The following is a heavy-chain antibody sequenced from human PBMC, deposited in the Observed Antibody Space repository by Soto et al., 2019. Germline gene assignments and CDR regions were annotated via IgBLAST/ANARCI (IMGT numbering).Heavy chain of an antibody. Sequence: EVQLVQSGAEVKKPGESLKISCKGSGYTFTTYWIAWARQMPGKGLEWMGIIYPGDSDTRYSPSFQGQVTISADKSISTAYLQWSSLKASDTAMYYCARVGSSGYYSVDYWGQGTLVTVSS. V-gene: IGHV5-51*03. J-gene: IGHJ4*02. CDR2: IYPGDSDT. CDR3: ARVGSSGYYSVDY. CDR1: GYTFTTYW. D-gene: IGHD3-22*01.